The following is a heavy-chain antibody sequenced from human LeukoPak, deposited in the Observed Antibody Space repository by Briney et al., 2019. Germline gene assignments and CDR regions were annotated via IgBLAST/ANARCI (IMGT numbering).Heavy chain of an antibody. V-gene: IGHV4-59*01. CDR2: IYYSGST. CDR1: GGSISSYY. D-gene: IGHD1-26*01. CDR3: AKDQYRSPED. Sequence: SETLSLTCTVSGGSISSYYWSWIRQPPGKGLEWIGYIYYSGSTNYNPSLKSRVTISVDTSKNQFSLKLSSVTAADTAMYYCAKDQYRSPEDWGQGTLVTVSS. J-gene: IGHJ4*02.